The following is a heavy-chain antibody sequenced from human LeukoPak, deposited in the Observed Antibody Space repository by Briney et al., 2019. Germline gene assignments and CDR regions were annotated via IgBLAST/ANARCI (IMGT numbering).Heavy chain of an antibody. CDR1: GGSFSGYY. D-gene: IGHD3-10*01. CDR3: ARALWFGDGGDY. Sequence: SETLSITCAVYGGSFSGYYWSWIRQPPGKGLEWIGEINHSGSTNYNPSLKSRVTISVDTSKNQFSLKLSSVTAADTAVYYCARALWFGDGGDYWGQGTLVTVSS. CDR2: INHSGST. V-gene: IGHV4-34*01. J-gene: IGHJ4*02.